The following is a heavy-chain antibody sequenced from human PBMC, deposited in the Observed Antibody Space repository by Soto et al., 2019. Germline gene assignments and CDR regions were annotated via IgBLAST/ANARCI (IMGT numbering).Heavy chain of an antibody. D-gene: IGHD6-19*01. J-gene: IGHJ4*02. V-gene: IGHV6-1*01. CDR3: SRDHDHSSGWYGIEY. CDR1: GDSVSSKSAG. Sequence: PSQTLSLTCAISGDSVSSKSAGWNWIRQSPSRRLEWLGRTYYRSTWYTEYAQSVKNRVRINPDTSKNYFTQQLNSVTPDDTAVYYCSRDHDHSSGWYGIEYLAQGTLVTVSS. CDR2: TYYRSTWYT.